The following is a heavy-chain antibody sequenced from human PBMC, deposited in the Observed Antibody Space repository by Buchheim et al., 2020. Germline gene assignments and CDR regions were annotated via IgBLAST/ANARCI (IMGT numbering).Heavy chain of an antibody. V-gene: IGHV4-34*01. D-gene: IGHD2-2*01. J-gene: IGHJ6*02. CDR1: GGFFSGYY. Sequence: QVQLQQWGAGLLKPSETLSLTCAVYGGFFSGYYWSWIRQPPGKGLEWIGEINHSGSTNYNPYLTSRVTISVDTSKNPFSLKLSSVTAADTAVYYCARALCSSTSCYYYYYGMDVWGQGTT. CDR2: INHSGST. CDR3: ARALCSSTSCYYYYYGMDV.